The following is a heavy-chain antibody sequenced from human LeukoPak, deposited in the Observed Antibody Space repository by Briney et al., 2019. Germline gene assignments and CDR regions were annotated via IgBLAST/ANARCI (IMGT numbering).Heavy chain of an antibody. Sequence: SQTLSLTCTVSGGSISRGGYYWSWIRQHPGKGLEWIGYIYYGGSTYYNPSLKSRVTISVDTSKNQFSLKLSSVTAADTAVYYCARDQVVVAAPNYYYYGMDVWGKGTTVTVSS. J-gene: IGHJ6*04. CDR1: GGSISRGGYY. CDR2: IYYGGST. V-gene: IGHV4-31*03. D-gene: IGHD2-15*01. CDR3: ARDQVVVAAPNYYYYGMDV.